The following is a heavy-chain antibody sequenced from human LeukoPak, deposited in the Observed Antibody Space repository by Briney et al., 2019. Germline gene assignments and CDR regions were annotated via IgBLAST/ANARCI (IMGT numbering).Heavy chain of an antibody. V-gene: IGHV1-8*01. CDR2: VDPKSGKA. J-gene: IGHJ6*03. Sequence: GASVKVSCKASGYHFTSYDINWVRQATGQGLEWVGWVDPKSGKAGYAQKFQGRVSMTRDTSINTAFMELSSLRSEDTAVYYCARGPYRLVAESGNYFYYMDVWGEGTTVTVSS. D-gene: IGHD6-13*01. CDR3: ARGPYRLVAESGNYFYYMDV. CDR1: GYHFTSYD.